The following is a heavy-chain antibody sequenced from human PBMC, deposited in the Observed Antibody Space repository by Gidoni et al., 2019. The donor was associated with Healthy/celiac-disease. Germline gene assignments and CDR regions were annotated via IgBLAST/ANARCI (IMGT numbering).Heavy chain of an antibody. V-gene: IGHV4-61*02. D-gene: IGHD6-6*01. J-gene: IGHJ6*02. CDR2: IYTSGST. CDR3: ARNHIEYSSSSCTFHPCYYGMDV. Sequence: QVQLQESGPGLVKPSQTLSLTCTVSGGSISRGSYYCLWIRQPAGKGLEWIGRIYTSGSTNYNPSLKSRVTISVDTSKNQFSLKLSSVTAADTAVYYCARNHIEYSSSSCTFHPCYYGMDVWGQGTTVTVSS. CDR1: GGSISRGSYY.